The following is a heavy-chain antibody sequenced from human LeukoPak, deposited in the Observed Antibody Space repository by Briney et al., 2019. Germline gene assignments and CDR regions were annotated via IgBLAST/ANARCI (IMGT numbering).Heavy chain of an antibody. CDR1: GYSFTNYW. CDR2: IYPGDSDT. J-gene: IGHJ5*01. Sequence: GESLKISCKGSGYSFTNYWIGWARQMPGKGLEWMGIIYPGDSDTRYSPSFQGQVTISADKSISTAYLQWSSLKASDTAMYYCARHPQLGGYCSVTNCLNWFDSWGQGTLVTVSS. V-gene: IGHV5-51*01. D-gene: IGHD2-2*01. CDR3: ARHPQLGGYCSVTNCLNWFDS.